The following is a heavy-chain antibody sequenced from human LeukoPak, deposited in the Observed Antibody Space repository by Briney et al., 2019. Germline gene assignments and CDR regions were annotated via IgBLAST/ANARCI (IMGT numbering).Heavy chain of an antibody. CDR1: GGSFSGYY. CDR3: AVGASPGFDY. Sequence: SETLSLTCAVYGGSFSGYYWSWIRQPPGKGLEWIGEINHSGSTNYNPSLKSRVTISVDTSKNQFSLKLSSVTAADTAVYYCAVGASPGFDYWGQGTLVTVS. CDR2: INHSGST. V-gene: IGHV4-34*01. J-gene: IGHJ4*02.